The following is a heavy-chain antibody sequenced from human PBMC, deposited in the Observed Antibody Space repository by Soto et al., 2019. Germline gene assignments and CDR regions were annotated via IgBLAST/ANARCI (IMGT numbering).Heavy chain of an antibody. CDR2: VYHSGST. Sequence: QVQLQESGPGLVKPSGTLSLTCAVSGDSISSNNWWSWVRQSPGKGLEWSGEVYHSGSTNYAPSLRGRVTISVEKSNNQFSLMLTSVTAANTAVYYCARENSHMGISVAGLDYWGQGTLVSVSS. J-gene: IGHJ4*02. CDR1: GDSISSNNW. D-gene: IGHD6-19*01. CDR3: ARENSHMGISVAGLDY. V-gene: IGHV4-4*02.